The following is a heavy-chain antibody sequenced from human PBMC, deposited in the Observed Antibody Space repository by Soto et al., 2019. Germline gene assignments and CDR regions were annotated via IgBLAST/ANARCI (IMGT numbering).Heavy chain of an antibody. CDR3: EASAFLSGVTGYCHLAF. CDR1: GDTFDNYA. J-gene: IGHJ4*02. CDR2: VIPRFDSA. Sequence: QGHLVQSGTEVTWPGSSVKVSCKASGDTFDNYAISWVRQAPGQGLEWMGGVIPRFDSASYAQHSRDRVTISADKFKTTAYLALRGLTSEDTAVYYCEASAFLSGVTGYCHLAFWGQGTLVTVSS. V-gene: IGHV1-69*06. D-gene: IGHD3-9*01.